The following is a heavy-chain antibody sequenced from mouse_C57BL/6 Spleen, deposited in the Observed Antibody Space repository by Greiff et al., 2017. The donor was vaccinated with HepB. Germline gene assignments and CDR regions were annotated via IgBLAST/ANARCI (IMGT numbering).Heavy chain of an antibody. CDR3: ARSEDYYGSRGYAMDY. D-gene: IGHD1-1*01. J-gene: IGHJ4*01. CDR1: GYTFTSYW. Sequence: VQLQQSGAELVKPGASVKLSCKASGYTFTSYWMQWVKQRPGQGLEWIGEIDPSDSYTNYNQKFKGKATLTVDTSSSTAYMQLSSLTTEDSAVYYCARSEDYYGSRGYAMDYWGQGTSVTVSS. V-gene: IGHV1-50*01. CDR2: IDPSDSYT.